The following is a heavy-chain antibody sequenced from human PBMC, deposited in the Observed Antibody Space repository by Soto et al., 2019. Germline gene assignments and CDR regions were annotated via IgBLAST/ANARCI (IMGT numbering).Heavy chain of an antibody. CDR1: GGTFSSYA. Sequence: SVKVSCKASGGTFSSYAISWVRQAPGQGLEWMGGIIPIFGTANYAQKFQGRVTITADKSTSTAYMELSSLRSEDTAVYYCARAQESDFVLMVYAIHYYYYGMDVWGQGTTVTVSS. CDR2: IIPIFGTA. J-gene: IGHJ6*02. V-gene: IGHV1-69*06. CDR3: ARAQESDFVLMVYAIHYYYYGMDV. D-gene: IGHD2-8*01.